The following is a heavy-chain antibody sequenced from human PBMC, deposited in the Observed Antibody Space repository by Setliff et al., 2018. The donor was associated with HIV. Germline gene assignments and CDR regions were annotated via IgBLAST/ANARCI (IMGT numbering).Heavy chain of an antibody. CDR1: GESFSGYY. J-gene: IGHJ4*02. CDR2: INHSGTT. CDR3: ARYRGHFDY. Sequence: SETLSLTCAFYGESFSGYYWSWIRQPPGKGLEWIGEINHSGTTNYNPSLKSRVTISVDTSKNQFSLKLSSVTAADTAAFYCARYRGHFDYWGQGTLVTVSS. V-gene: IGHV4-34*01. D-gene: IGHD3-16*01.